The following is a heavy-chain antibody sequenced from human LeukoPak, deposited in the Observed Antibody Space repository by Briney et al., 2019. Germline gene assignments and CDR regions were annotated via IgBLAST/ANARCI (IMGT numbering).Heavy chain of an antibody. D-gene: IGHD1-1*01. CDR1: GFTFSDYS. CDR3: ARDRYEDGFDP. CDR2: ISSSNSVI. Sequence: GGSLRLSCTTSGFTFSDYSMNWVRQTPGKGLEWLSYISSSNSVINYADSVRGRFSISRDNAKNSLYLQMTSLRAEDTAVYYCARDRYEDGFDPWGQGTLVTVSS. J-gene: IGHJ5*02. V-gene: IGHV3-48*01.